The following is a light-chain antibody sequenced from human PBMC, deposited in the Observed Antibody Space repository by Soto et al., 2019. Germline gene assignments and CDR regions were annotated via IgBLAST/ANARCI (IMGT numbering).Light chain of an antibody. J-gene: IGLJ1*01. CDR3: SSFTSSFTYV. CDR1: SSDIGGYDY. V-gene: IGLV2-14*03. CDR2: DVS. Sequence: SVLTQPASVSGSPGQSITISCAGTSSDIGGYDYVSWYQQHPGKAPKLIIFDVSNRPSGVSNRFSGSKSGNTASLTISGLRAGDEAEYYCSSFTSSFTYVFGSGTKVTVL.